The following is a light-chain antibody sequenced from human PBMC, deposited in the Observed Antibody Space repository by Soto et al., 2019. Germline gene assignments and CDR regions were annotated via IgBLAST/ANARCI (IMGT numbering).Light chain of an antibody. V-gene: IGKV3-20*01. Sequence: EIVLTQSPGTLSLSPGERATLSCRASQSVSSNYLAWYQQKPGQAPRLLIYGASTRASGIPDRFSGSGSGTDFTLTISSLEPEDFAVFYCQHYDSLPITFGQGTRLEI. CDR3: QHYDSLPIT. J-gene: IGKJ5*01. CDR2: GAS. CDR1: QSVSSNY.